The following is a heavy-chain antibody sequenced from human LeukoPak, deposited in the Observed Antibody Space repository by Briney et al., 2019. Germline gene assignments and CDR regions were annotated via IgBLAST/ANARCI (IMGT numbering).Heavy chain of an antibody. Sequence: SETLSLTCTVSGDSSSSYYWSWIRQPPGKGLEWIGYIHTSGSTNYNPSLKSRVTISLDTSKSQFSLRLTSVTAADTAVYYCSREYSSGWYSSFDYWGQGTPVTVSS. CDR3: SREYSSGWYSSFDY. V-gene: IGHV4-4*09. D-gene: IGHD6-19*01. CDR1: GDSSSSYY. CDR2: IHTSGST. J-gene: IGHJ4*02.